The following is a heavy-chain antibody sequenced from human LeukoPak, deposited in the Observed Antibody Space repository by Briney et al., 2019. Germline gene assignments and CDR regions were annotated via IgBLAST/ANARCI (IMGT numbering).Heavy chain of an antibody. CDR2: ISSGGSTI. CDR1: GFTFSDYY. J-gene: IGHJ4*02. CDR3: ARNRFHPTAVWGSYRYPSSGGYYFDY. V-gene: IGHV3-11*04. D-gene: IGHD3-16*02. Sequence: GGSLRLSCAASGFTFSDYYMSWIRQAPGKGLECISYISSGGSTIYYADSVKGRFTISRDNAKNSLPLQMNRLRAEDTAVYYCARNRFHPTAVWGSYRYPSSGGYYFDYWGQGTLVTVSS.